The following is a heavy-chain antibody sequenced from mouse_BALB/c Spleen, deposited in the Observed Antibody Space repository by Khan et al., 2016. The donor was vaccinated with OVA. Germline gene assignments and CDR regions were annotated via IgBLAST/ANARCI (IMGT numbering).Heavy chain of an antibody. CDR1: GFSLITYG. V-gene: IGHV2-2*02. D-gene: IGHD2-12*01. J-gene: IGHJ3*01. CDR3: ARNSYRYDFTY. Sequence: QVQLMQSGPGLVQPSQSLSITCTVSGFSLITYGVHWVRQSPGKGLEWLGVIWSDGSTDYNAAFISRLSITKDNSQSQVCFKMNSLQAKDTAKYYCARNSYRYDFTYWGRGTLVTVSA. CDR2: IWSDGST.